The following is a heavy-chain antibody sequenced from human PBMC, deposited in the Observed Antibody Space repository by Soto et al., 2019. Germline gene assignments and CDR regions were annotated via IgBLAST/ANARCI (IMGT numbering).Heavy chain of an antibody. J-gene: IGHJ4*02. V-gene: IGHV3-23*01. CDR1: GSTSNNYA. CDR2: ISASGGST. D-gene: IGHD3-10*01. CDR3: VKSRLAGVFDY. Sequence: EVQLLDSGGGLVQPGGSLRLSCAASGSTSNNYAMSWVRQAPGKGLEWVSSISASGGSTNYADSVKGRFTISRDNSENTLYLQMNSLRAEDTAVYYCVKSRLAGVFDYWGQGSLVTVSS.